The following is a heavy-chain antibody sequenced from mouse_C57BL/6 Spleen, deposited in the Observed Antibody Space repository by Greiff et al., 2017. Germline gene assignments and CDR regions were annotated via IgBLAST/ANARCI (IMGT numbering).Heavy chain of an antibody. D-gene: IGHD2-3*01. J-gene: IGHJ4*01. V-gene: IGHV5-17*01. CDR3: ARPFDDGYYDAMDY. CDR2: ISSGSSTI. CDR1: GFTVSDYG. Sequence: EVMLVESGGGLVKPGGSLKLSCAASGFTVSDYGRHWVRQAPEKGLEWVAYISSGSSTIDYAETVKGRFTISRDNAKNSLFLQMTRLRSEDTAMDYCARPFDDGYYDAMDYWGQGTSVTVSS.